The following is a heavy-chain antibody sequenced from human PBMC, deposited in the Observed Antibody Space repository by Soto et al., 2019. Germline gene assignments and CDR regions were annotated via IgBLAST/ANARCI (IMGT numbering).Heavy chain of an antibody. V-gene: IGHV3-48*02. CDR2: ISSSSSTI. Sequence: EVQLVESGGGLVQPGGSLRLSCAASGFTFSSYSMNWVRQAPGKGLEWVSYISSSSSTIYHADSVKGRFTISRDNAKNSLYLQMNSLRDEDTAVYYCARPLAVAQKGSFQHWGQGTLVTVSS. CDR1: GFTFSSYS. CDR3: ARPLAVAQKGSFQH. D-gene: IGHD6-19*01. J-gene: IGHJ1*01.